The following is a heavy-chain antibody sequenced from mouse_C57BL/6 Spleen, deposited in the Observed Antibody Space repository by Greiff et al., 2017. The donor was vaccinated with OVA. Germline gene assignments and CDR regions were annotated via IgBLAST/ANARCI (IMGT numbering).Heavy chain of an antibody. Sequence: EVKLLESGPGLVKPSQSLSLTCSVTGYSITSGYYWNWIRQFPGNKLEWMGYISYDGSNNYNPSLKNRISITRDTSKNQFFLKLNSVTTEDTATYYCARERDYDGYFDCWGKGTTLTVSS. D-gene: IGHD2-4*01. CDR1: GYSITSGYY. CDR2: ISYDGSN. J-gene: IGHJ2*01. V-gene: IGHV3-6*01. CDR3: ARERDYDGYFDC.